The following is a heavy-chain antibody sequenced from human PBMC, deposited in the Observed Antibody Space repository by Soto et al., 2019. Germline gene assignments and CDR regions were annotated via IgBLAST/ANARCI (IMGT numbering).Heavy chain of an antibody. CDR1: GGSFSGYY. D-gene: IGHD3-10*01. V-gene: IGHV4-34*02. J-gene: IGHJ6*03. Sequence: QVQLQQCGAGLLKPSETLSLTCAIYGGSFSGYYWSRIRQSPGNGLVWIGEITHSGGTKYNPSLKSRVTISINTSRNWFALRLSSLSAADTAVYYCARVWMLRGTIVPEGYYYHMDLWGKGTTVTVSS. CDR2: ITHSGGT. CDR3: ARVWMLRGTIVPEGYYYHMDL.